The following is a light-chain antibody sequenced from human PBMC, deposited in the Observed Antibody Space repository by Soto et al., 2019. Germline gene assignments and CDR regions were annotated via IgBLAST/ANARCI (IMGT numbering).Light chain of an antibody. CDR3: QQYGNSPQVT. J-gene: IGKJ4*01. CDR1: QSVGSSY. Sequence: EIVLTQSPGTLSLSPGERATLSCRASQSVGSSYLAWYQHKPGQAPRLLIYGASSRATGIPDRFSGSGSGTDFTLTISRLEPEDFAVYYCQQYGNSPQVTFGGGTKVEIK. V-gene: IGKV3-20*01. CDR2: GAS.